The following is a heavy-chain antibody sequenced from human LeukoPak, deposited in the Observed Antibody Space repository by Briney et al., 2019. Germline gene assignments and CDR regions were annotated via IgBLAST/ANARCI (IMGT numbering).Heavy chain of an antibody. D-gene: IGHD4-17*01. CDR3: ARVAGDSKNYYYYMDV. CDR2: IYTSGST. J-gene: IGHJ6*03. CDR1: GGSISSYY. Sequence: PSETLSLTCTVSGGSISSYYWSWVRQPAGKGLEWIGRIYTSGSTNYNPSLKSRVTMSVDTSKNQFSLKLSSVTAADTAVYYCARVAGDSKNYYYYMDVWGKGTTVTVSS. V-gene: IGHV4-4*07.